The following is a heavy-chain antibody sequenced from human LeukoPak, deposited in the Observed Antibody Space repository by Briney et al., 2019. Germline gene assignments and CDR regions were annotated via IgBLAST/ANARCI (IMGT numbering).Heavy chain of an antibody. CDR3: AKSGSYYLNSLDY. D-gene: IGHD1-26*01. J-gene: IGHJ4*02. Sequence: GGSLRLSCAASGFTFSSYAMSWVRQAPGKGLEWVSAISGSSGSTYYADSVKGRFTISRDNSKNTLYLQMNSLRAEDTAVYYCAKSGSYYLNSLDYWGQGTLVTVSS. CDR1: GFTFSSYA. V-gene: IGHV3-23*01. CDR2: ISGSSGST.